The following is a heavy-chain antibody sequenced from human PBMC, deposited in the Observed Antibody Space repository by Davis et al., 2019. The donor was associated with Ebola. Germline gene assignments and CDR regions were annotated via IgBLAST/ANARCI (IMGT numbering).Heavy chain of an antibody. CDR2: INHNGDT. CDR3: ARTTMVRLFDY. J-gene: IGHJ4*02. CDR1: GGSISSYY. D-gene: IGHD4-23*01. Sequence: GSLRLSCTVSGGSISSYYWSWIRQPPGKGLEWLGEINHNGDTNYNPSLKSRVSISIDTSKNQFSLKLTSVTAADTAIYYCARTTMVRLFDYWGQGTHVTVSS. V-gene: IGHV4-34*01.